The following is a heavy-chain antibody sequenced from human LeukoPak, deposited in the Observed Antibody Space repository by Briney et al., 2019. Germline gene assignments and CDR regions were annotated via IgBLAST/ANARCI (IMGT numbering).Heavy chain of an antibody. D-gene: IGHD3-9*01. CDR2: INPNSGGT. V-gene: IGHV1-2*02. CDR1: GYTFTGYY. CDR3: ARASYDILTGYATPIGY. J-gene: IGHJ4*02. Sequence: ASVKVSCKASGYTFTGYYMHWVRQAPGQGLEWMGWINPNSGGTNYAQKFQGRVTMTWDTSISTAYMELSRLRSDDTAVYYCARASYDILTGYATPIGYWGQGTLVTVSS.